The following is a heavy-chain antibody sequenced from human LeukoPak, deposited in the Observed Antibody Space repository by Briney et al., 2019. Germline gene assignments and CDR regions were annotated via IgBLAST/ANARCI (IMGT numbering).Heavy chain of an antibody. V-gene: IGHV3-7*01. J-gene: IGHJ4*02. CDR1: GFSFTNYW. D-gene: IGHD6-13*01. Sequence: GGSLRLSCAASGFSFTNYWMNWVGQAPGKGLEWVANIKEDVSEKHYVDSVKGRFTISRDNAKNSLFLQMNSLGVEDTAVYYCARDSGFIAEWGQGTLVTVSS. CDR3: ARDSGFIAE. CDR2: IKEDVSEK.